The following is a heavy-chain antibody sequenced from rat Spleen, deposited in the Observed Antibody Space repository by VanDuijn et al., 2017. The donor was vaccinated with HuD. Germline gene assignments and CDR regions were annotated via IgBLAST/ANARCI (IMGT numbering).Heavy chain of an antibody. CDR1: GFTFNNYW. CDR2: ITNTGAST. J-gene: IGHJ3*01. Sequence: EVQLVESGGGLVQPGRSLKLSCVASGFTFNNYWMTWIRQAPGKGLEWVASITNTGASTYYPDSVRGRFSISKNNAKGTLYLQMDSLRSEDTATYYCATTPGRPFAYWGQGTLVTVSS. CDR3: ATTPGRPFAY. V-gene: IGHV5-31*01. D-gene: IGHD5-1*01.